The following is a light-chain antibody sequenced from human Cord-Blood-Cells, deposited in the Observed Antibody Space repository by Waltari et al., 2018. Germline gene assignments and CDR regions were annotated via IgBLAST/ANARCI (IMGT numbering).Light chain of an antibody. CDR2: EAS. CDR1: QSISSC. V-gene: IGKV1-5*03. Sequence: DIQMTPSSFSPSAAVGDTVTITCRASQSISSCLDWYQQKPGKAPKLLIYEASSLESGVPSRFSGSGSGTEFTLTISSLQPDDFATYYCQQYYSYSRAFGQGTKVEIK. CDR3: QQYYSYSRA. J-gene: IGKJ1*01.